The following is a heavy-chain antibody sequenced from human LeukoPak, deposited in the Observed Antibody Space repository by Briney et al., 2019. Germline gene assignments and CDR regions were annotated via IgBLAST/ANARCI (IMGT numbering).Heavy chain of an antibody. CDR3: ASGIHGSEGTPNWFDP. J-gene: IGHJ5*02. V-gene: IGHV4-34*01. D-gene: IGHD3-10*01. CDR2: INHSGST. CDR1: GGSFSGYY. Sequence: PSGTLSLTCAVYGGSFSGYYWSWIRQPPGKGLEWIGEINHSGSTNYNPSLKSRVTISVDTSKNQFSLKLSSVTAADTAVYYCASGIHGSEGTPNWFDPWGQGTLVTVSS.